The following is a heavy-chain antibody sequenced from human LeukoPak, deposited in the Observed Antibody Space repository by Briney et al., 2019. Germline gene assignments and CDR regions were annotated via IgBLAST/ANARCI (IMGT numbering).Heavy chain of an antibody. CDR2: IYYSGST. Sequence: SETLSLTCTVSGGSISSSSYYWGWIRQPPGKGLEWIGSIYYSGSTYYNPSLKSRVTMSVDTSKNQFSLNLTSVTAADTAVYYCARAPNYDFWSGYGPFDYWGQGTLVTVSS. D-gene: IGHD3-3*01. J-gene: IGHJ4*02. V-gene: IGHV4-39*07. CDR3: ARAPNYDFWSGYGPFDY. CDR1: GGSISSSSYY.